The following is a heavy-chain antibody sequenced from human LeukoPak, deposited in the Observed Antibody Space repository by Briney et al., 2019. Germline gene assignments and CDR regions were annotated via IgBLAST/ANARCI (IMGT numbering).Heavy chain of an antibody. J-gene: IGHJ4*02. CDR1: GDSISSYY. CDR2: IYNSGYT. Sequence: SSGTLSLTCTVSGDSISSYYWSWLREHPGKGLEWIGYIYNSGYTYYNPSLESRLTIPLDTSKDQFSLTLTSVTVADTAVYYCAREAGTTVTFNSWGQGTLVTVSS. D-gene: IGHD4-17*01. CDR3: AREAGTTVTFNS. V-gene: IGHV4-4*08.